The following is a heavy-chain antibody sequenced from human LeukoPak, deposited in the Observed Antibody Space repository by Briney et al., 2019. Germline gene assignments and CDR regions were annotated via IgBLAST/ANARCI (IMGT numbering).Heavy chain of an antibody. J-gene: IGHJ1*01. Sequence: ASVKVSCKASGYTFTGYYMHWVRQAPGQGLEWMGRINPDSGGTNYAQKFRGRVTMTRDTSISTAYMELSRLRSDDTAVYYCARVGRISTEYFQHWGQGTLVTVSS. CDR3: ARVGRISTEYFQH. V-gene: IGHV1-2*06. CDR2: INPDSGGT. CDR1: GYTFTGYY. D-gene: IGHD2-15*01.